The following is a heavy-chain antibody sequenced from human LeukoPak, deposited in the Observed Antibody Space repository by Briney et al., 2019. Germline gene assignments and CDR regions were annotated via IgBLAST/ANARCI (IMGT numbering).Heavy chain of an antibody. CDR1: GFSFDDYA. D-gene: IGHD2-15*01. CDR3: AKDSGRNYYYYMDV. Sequence: GGSLRLSCAASGFSFDDYAMHWVRHAPGKGLEWVSGISWNSGSIGYADSVKGRFSISRDNAKNSLYLQMNSLRAEDMALYYCAKDSGRNYYYYMDVWGRGTTVTVSS. V-gene: IGHV3-9*03. J-gene: IGHJ6*03. CDR2: ISWNSGSI.